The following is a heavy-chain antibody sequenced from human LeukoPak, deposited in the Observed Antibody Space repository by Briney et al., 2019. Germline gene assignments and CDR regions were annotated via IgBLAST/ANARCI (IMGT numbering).Heavy chain of an antibody. Sequence: GGSLRLSCAASGFTFSDHYMDWVRQAPGRGLEWVGRATNKADSYTTYYAASVRDRFTISRDASKNSLYWQMSSLKTEDTAIYYCTKDFDSGGAYWGQGTLVTVSS. CDR3: TKDFDSGGAY. J-gene: IGHJ4*02. CDR1: GFTFSDHY. D-gene: IGHD3-9*01. V-gene: IGHV3-72*01. CDR2: ATNKADSYTT.